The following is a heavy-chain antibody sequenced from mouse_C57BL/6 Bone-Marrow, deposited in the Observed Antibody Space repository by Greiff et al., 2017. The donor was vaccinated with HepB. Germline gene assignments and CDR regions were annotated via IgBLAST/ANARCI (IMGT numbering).Heavy chain of an antibody. Sequence: EVQLQQSGPELVKPGASVKISCKASGYTFTDYYMNWVKQSHGKSLEWIGDINPNNGGTSYNQKFKGKATLTVDKSSSTAYMELRSLTSGDSAVYYCARDGYYAYWGQGTLVTVSA. D-gene: IGHD2-3*01. J-gene: IGHJ3*01. CDR2: INPNNGGT. CDR3: ARDGYYAY. CDR1: GYTFTDYY. V-gene: IGHV1-26*01.